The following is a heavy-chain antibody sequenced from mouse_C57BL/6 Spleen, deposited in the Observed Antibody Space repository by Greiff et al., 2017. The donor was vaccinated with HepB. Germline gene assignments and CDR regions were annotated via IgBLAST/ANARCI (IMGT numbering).Heavy chain of an antibody. CDR2: ISYDGSN. V-gene: IGHV3-6*01. D-gene: IGHD2-3*01. J-gene: IGHJ2*01. CDR1: GYSITSGYY. CDR3: ARGYDGYYEG. Sequence: EVQLQESGPGLVKPSQSLSLTCSVTGYSITSGYYWNWIRQFPGNKLEWMGYISYDGSNNYNPSLKNRISITRDTSKNQFFLKLNSVTTEDTATYYCARGYDGYYEGWGQGTTLTVSS.